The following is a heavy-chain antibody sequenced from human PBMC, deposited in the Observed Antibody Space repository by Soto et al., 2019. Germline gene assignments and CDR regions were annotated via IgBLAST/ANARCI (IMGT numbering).Heavy chain of an antibody. CDR1: GFTFSGYA. D-gene: IGHD2-2*01. CDR2: IGAGGGST. Sequence: PGGSLRLSCVASGFTFSGYAMTWVRWAPGKGLELVSVIGAGGGSTYYGDSVRGRFTISRDNSKNTLYLQTNSLRADDTAVYYCARVRQTLTIEGLDVWGQGTTVTVSS. CDR3: ARVRQTLTIEGLDV. V-gene: IGHV3-23*01. J-gene: IGHJ6*02.